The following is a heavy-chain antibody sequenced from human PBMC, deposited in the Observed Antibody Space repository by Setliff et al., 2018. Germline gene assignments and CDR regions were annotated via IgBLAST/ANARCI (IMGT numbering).Heavy chain of an antibody. CDR2: IIPIFDTA. CDR1: GGTFSSYA. Sequence: ASVKVSCKASGGTFSSYAISWVRQAPGQGLEWMGGIIPIFDTANYAQKFQDRVTIITDESTSTAYMELSSLTSSDTAVYYCARDQYTSGWYGPPESYFDCWGLGILVTVSS. J-gene: IGHJ4*01. V-gene: IGHV1-69*05. CDR3: ARDQYTSGWYGPPESYFDC. D-gene: IGHD6-19*01.